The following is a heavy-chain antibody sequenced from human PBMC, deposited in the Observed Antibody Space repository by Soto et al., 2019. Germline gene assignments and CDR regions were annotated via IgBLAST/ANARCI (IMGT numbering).Heavy chain of an antibody. V-gene: IGHV4-39*01. CDR1: GGSISSSSYY. Sequence: KSSETLSLTCTVSGGSISSSSYYWGWIRQPPGKGLEWIGSIYYSGSTYYNPSLKSRVTISVDTSKNQFSLKLSSVTAADTAVYYCARKNDFWSGRRNYWFDPWGQGTLVTVSS. CDR2: IYYSGST. D-gene: IGHD3-3*01. CDR3: ARKNDFWSGRRNYWFDP. J-gene: IGHJ5*02.